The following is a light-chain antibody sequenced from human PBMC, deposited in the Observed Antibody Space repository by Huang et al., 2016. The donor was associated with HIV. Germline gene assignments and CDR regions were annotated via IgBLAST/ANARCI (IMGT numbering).Light chain of an antibody. V-gene: IGKV3-11*01. J-gene: IGKJ4*01. CDR2: YTS. Sequence: ETVLTQSPATLSLSPGERATLSCRASQNLGNYLAWYQQKPGQTPRLLIYYTSNRATGVPARFSGSGSGTDFTLDISSLESEDFAVYYCQQRSNWPPTFGGGTKV. CDR1: QNLGNY. CDR3: QQRSNWPPT.